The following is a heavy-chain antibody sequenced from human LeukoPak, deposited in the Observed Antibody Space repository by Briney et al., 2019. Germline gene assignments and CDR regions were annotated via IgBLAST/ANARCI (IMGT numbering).Heavy chain of an antibody. D-gene: IGHD4-17*01. CDR3: ARLSVTTTFFDY. V-gene: IGHV4-59*08. CDR2: IYYSGSA. CDR1: GASISSYY. Sequence: SETLSLTCTVSGASISSYYWSWIRQPPGKGLEWIGYIYYSGSANYNPSLKSRATISVDTSKKQFSLKVSSVTAADTAVYYCARLSVTTTFFDYWGQGTLVTVSS. J-gene: IGHJ4*02.